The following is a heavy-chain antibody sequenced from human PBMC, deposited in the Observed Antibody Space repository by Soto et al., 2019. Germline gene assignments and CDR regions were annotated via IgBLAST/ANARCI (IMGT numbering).Heavy chain of an antibody. Sequence: ASVKVSCKASGYTFTSYYMHWVRQAPGQGLEWMGIINPSGGSTSYAQKFHGRVTMTRDTSTSTVYMELSSLRSEDTAVYYCARWFGTQPYYDFWSGYYYAFDIWGQGTMVTVSS. V-gene: IGHV1-46*01. J-gene: IGHJ3*02. CDR3: ARWFGTQPYYDFWSGYYYAFDI. CDR1: GYTFTSYY. D-gene: IGHD3-3*01. CDR2: INPSGGST.